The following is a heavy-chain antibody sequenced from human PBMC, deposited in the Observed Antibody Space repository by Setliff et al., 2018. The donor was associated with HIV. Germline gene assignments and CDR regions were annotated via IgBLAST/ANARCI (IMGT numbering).Heavy chain of an antibody. V-gene: IGHV4-61*02. CDR1: GGSISSGSYY. CDR3: ARVQMAYAAFDV. CDR2: IWTSGST. Sequence: SETLSLTCTVSGGSISSGSYYWSWIRQPAGKGLEWIGRIWTSGSTNYNPSLKSRVTMSVDTSKNQFSLKLSSVTAADTAVYYCARVQMAYAAFDVWGQGTMVTVSS. D-gene: IGHD4-17*01. J-gene: IGHJ3*01.